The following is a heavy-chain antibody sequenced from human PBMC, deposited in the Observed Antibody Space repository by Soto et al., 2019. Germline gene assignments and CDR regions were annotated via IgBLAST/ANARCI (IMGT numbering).Heavy chain of an antibody. D-gene: IGHD3-10*01. CDR3: AKDGSTMVRGVINRRYYYMAV. CDR1: GFTFSSYA. Sequence: EVQLLESGGGLVQPGGSLRLSCAASGFTFSSYAMSWVRQAPGKGLEWVSAISGSGGTTYYADSVKGRFTISRDNSKNTLYLQMNSLRAEDTAVYYCAKDGSTMVRGVINRRYYYMAVWGKGTTVTVSS. V-gene: IGHV3-23*01. CDR2: ISGSGGTT. J-gene: IGHJ6*03.